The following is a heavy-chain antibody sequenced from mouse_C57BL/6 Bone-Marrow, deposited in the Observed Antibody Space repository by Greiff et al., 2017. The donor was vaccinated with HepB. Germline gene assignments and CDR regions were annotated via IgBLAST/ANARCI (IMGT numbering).Heavy chain of an antibody. J-gene: IGHJ3*01. CDR3: AREDYGSSPFAY. D-gene: IGHD1-1*01. CDR2: IYPRSGNT. V-gene: IGHV1-81*01. CDR1: GYTFTSYG. Sequence: VQLQQSGAELARPGASVKLSCKASGYTFTSYGISWVKQRIGQGLEWIGEIYPRSGNTYYNEKFKGKATLTADKSSSTAYMELRSLTSEDSAVYFCAREDYGSSPFAYWGQGTLVTVSA.